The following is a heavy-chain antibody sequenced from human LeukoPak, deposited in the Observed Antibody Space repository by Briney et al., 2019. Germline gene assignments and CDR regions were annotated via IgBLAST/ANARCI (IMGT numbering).Heavy chain of an antibody. D-gene: IGHD4-17*01. Sequence: GGSLRLSCAASGFSFSNYWMHWVRQAPGKGLVWVSRISSDGSDTIYADSVKGRFTMSRDNAKNTLYLQMNSLRAEDTAVYYCAKDTTVTNFDHWGQGTLVTVSS. CDR2: ISSDGSDT. J-gene: IGHJ4*02. CDR1: GFSFSNYW. CDR3: AKDTTVTNFDH. V-gene: IGHV3-74*01.